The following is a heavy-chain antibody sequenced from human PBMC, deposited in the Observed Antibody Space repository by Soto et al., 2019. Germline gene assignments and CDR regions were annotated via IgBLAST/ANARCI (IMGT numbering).Heavy chain of an antibody. V-gene: IGHV1-3*01. J-gene: IGHJ4*02. Sequence: QVQLVQSGAEVKKPGASVRISCRTSGYTFTSYAITWLRHAPGQRLEWMGWINGGNGDTKYSQKFQDRHSITRDTSATTVSLGLSSLTSEDTAIYYCARGPLSLYSADFRWGQGTLVTVSS. CDR1: GYTFTSYA. CDR3: ARGPLSLYSADFR. D-gene: IGHD1-26*01. CDR2: INGGNGDT.